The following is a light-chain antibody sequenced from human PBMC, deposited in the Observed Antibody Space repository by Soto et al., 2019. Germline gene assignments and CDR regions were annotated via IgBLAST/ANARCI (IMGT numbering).Light chain of an antibody. CDR3: QQYNSYWT. Sequence: DIQMTQSPSTLSASVGDRVTITCRASQSINRWLAWYQQKPGKAPKLLIYKASTLESGVPSRFSGGGIGTDFTLTISSLQPEDVATYYCQQYNSYWTFGQGTKVDIK. V-gene: IGKV1-5*03. CDR1: QSINRW. CDR2: KAS. J-gene: IGKJ1*01.